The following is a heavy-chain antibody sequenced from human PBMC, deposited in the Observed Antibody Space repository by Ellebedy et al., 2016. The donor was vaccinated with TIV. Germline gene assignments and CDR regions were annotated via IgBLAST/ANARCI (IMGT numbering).Heavy chain of an antibody. D-gene: IGHD2-2*01. Sequence: GESLKISCAASGFTFSSYAMSWVRQAPGKGLEWVSTIRGSGGSTYYADSVRGRFTISRDNSKKTLSLQMNSLSADDTAAYYCARGRGGGSDSSTPRYYFDYWGQGTLVTASS. V-gene: IGHV3-23*01. CDR1: GFTFSSYA. CDR2: IRGSGGST. CDR3: ARGRGGGSDSSTPRYYFDY. J-gene: IGHJ4*02.